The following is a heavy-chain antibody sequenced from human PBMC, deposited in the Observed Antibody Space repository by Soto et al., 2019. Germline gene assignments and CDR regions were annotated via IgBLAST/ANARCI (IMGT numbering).Heavy chain of an antibody. CDR2: IRSKANSYAT. CDR3: TRTSYFDY. V-gene: IGHV3-73*01. Sequence: EVQLVESGGGLVQPGGSLKLSCAASGFTFSGSAMHWVRQASGKGLEWVGRIRSKANSYATAYAASVKGRFTISRDDSNNTAYLQMNSLKTEDTTVYYCTRTSYFDYWGQGTLVTVSS. CDR1: GFTFSGSA. J-gene: IGHJ4*02.